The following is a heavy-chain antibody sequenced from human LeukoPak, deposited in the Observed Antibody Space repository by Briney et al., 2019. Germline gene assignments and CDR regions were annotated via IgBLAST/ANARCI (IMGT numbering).Heavy chain of an antibody. Sequence: KPSETLSLTCAVYGGSFSSYYWSWIRQPPGKGLEWIGEINHSGSTNYNPSLKSRVTISVDTSKNQFSLKLSSVTAADTAVYYCARGGVYYDILTGYPPSVAFGIWGQGTMVTVSS. CDR2: INHSGST. D-gene: IGHD3-9*01. J-gene: IGHJ3*02. V-gene: IGHV4-34*01. CDR1: GGSFSSYY. CDR3: ARGGVYYDILTGYPPSVAFGI.